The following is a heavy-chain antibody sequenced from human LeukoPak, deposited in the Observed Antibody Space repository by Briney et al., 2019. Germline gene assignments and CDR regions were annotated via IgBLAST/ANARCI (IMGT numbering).Heavy chain of an antibody. J-gene: IGHJ4*02. CDR1: GGSFSGYY. CDR2: INHSGST. Sequence: SETLSLTCAVYGGSFSGYYWSWIRQPPGKGLEWIGEINHSGSTNYNPSLKSRVTISVDTSKNQFSLKLSSVTAADTAVYYCARSSTTASFFDYWGQGTLVTVSS. D-gene: IGHD4-17*01. CDR3: ARSSTTASFFDY. V-gene: IGHV4-34*01.